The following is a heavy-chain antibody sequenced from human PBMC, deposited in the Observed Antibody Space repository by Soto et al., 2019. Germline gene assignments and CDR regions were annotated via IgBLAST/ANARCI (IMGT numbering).Heavy chain of an antibody. Sequence: QVQLVQSGAGVKKPGSSVKVSCKASGDTFSSYAINWVRQAPGQGLEWMGGIIPMFGTANYAQKFKGRVTITAGESTSTVYMELSSLRSEDTAVYYCARVGPAHYYDSSGYYSPLDYWGQGTLGTVSS. J-gene: IGHJ4*02. CDR1: GDTFSSYA. V-gene: IGHV1-69*01. CDR2: IIPMFGTA. CDR3: ARVGPAHYYDSSGYYSPLDY. D-gene: IGHD3-22*01.